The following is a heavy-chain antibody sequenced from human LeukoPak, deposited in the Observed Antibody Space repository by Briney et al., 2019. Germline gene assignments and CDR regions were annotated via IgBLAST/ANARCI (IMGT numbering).Heavy chain of an antibody. CDR1: GGSFSSYY. Sequence: SETLSLTCAVYGGSFSSYYWSWLRQPPGKGLEWIGEIDHSGGTTYNPSLKSRVTMSIDTSKNQFFLKLSSVTAADTAVYYCARGFSHWGQGTLVTVSS. CDR2: IDHSGGT. J-gene: IGHJ4*02. CDR3: ARGFSH. V-gene: IGHV4-34*01.